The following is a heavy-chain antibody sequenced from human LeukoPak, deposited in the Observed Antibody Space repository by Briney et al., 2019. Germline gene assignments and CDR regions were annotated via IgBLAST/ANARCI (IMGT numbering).Heavy chain of an antibody. J-gene: IGHJ4*02. CDR2: IRGSSRHK. CDR1: GFTFSSYT. CDR3: ARTANFAAGYYIDY. D-gene: IGHD6-13*01. V-gene: IGHV3-21*01. Sequence: PGGSLRLSCAASGFTFSSYTMNWVRQAPGKGLEWVSSIRGSSRHKYYADSVKGRFTISRDNAKNSLYLQMNSLRAEDTAVYYCARTANFAAGYYIDYWGQGTTVTVSS.